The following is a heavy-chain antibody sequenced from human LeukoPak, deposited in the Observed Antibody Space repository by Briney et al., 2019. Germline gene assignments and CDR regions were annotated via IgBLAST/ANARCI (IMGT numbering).Heavy chain of an antibody. CDR1: GGSFSGYY. CDR2: INHSGST. Sequence: SETLSLTCAVYGGSFSGYYWSWIRQPPGKGLEWIGEINHSGSTNYNPSLKSRVTISVDTPKNQFSLKLSSVTAADTAVYYCARDGGARVAHDAFDIWGQGTMVTVSS. J-gene: IGHJ3*02. D-gene: IGHD4/OR15-4a*01. V-gene: IGHV4-34*01. CDR3: ARDGGARVAHDAFDI.